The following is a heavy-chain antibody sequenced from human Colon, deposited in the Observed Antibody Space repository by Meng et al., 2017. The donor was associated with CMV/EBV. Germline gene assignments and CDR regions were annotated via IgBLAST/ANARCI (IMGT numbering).Heavy chain of an antibody. CDR2: ISHTSDT. J-gene: IGHJ1*01. CDR3: ARGWPPDF. V-gene: IGHV3-69-1*02. CDR1: GFMFPNYW. Sequence: GGSLRLSCVASGFMFPNYWMRWVRQAPGKGLEWVSSISHTSDTYYADSLKGRFTLSRDNAQNSVYLQMNSLTAEDTAVYYCARGWPPDFWGQGTLVTVSS. D-gene: IGHD6-13*01.